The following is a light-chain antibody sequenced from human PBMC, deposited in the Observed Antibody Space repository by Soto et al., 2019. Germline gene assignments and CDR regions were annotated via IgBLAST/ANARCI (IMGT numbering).Light chain of an antibody. J-gene: IGKJ4*01. CDR1: QGISSY. Sequence: DIPLTQSPSFLSASVGDRVTITCRASQGISSYLAWYQQKPGEAPNLLIYTASTLQSGVPSRFSGSGSGTEFTLTISSLQPEDFATYYCQQLNGYPLTFGGGTKVEIK. CDR3: QQLNGYPLT. V-gene: IGKV1-9*01. CDR2: TAS.